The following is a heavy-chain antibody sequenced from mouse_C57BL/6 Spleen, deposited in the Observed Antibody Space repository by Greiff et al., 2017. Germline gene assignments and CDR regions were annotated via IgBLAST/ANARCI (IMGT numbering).Heavy chain of an antibody. D-gene: IGHD5-1-1*01. CDR1: GYAFSSSW. CDR2: IYPGDGDT. V-gene: IGHV1-82*01. J-gene: IGHJ3*01. Sequence: QVQLQQSGPELVKPGASVKISCKASGYAFSSSWMNWVKQRPGKGLEWIGRIYPGDGDTNYNGKFKGKATLTADKSSSTAYMQLSSLTSEDSAVYFCARGGDTGPAWFAYWGQGTLVTVSA. CDR3: ARGGDTGPAWFAY.